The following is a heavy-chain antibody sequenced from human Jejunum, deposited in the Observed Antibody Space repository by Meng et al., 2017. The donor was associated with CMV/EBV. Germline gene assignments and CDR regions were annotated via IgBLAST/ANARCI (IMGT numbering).Heavy chain of an antibody. V-gene: IGHV3-7*01. CDR2: INQDGGEI. D-gene: IGHD1-1*01. J-gene: IGHJ6*02. Sequence: SGFTFSSYVLSWVRQAPGRGLEWVANINQDGGEIYYVDSVKGRFTISRDNAKNSLYLQMNSLRAEDTAVYYCARNWKDDYYGMDVWGQGTTVTVSS. CDR1: GFTFSSYV. CDR3: ARNWKDDYYGMDV.